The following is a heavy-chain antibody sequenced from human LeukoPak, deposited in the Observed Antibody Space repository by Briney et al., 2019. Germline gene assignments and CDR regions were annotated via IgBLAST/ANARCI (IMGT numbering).Heavy chain of an antibody. Sequence: GGSLRLSCAASGFTFSSHGMNWVRQAPGKGLEWVSGISPSGGITYYADSVKGRFTISRDNAKNSQYLQMNSLRAEDTAVYYCARVRKGFGEFSYYYYYMDVWGKGTTVTISS. CDR3: ARVRKGFGEFSYYYYYMDV. CDR1: GFTFSSHG. V-gene: IGHV3-21*04. CDR2: ISPSGGIT. D-gene: IGHD3-10*01. J-gene: IGHJ6*03.